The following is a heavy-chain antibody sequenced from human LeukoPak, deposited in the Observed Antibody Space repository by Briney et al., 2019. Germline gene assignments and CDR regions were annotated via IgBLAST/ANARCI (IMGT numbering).Heavy chain of an antibody. D-gene: IGHD6-19*01. J-gene: IGHJ4*02. Sequence: GRSLRLSCAASGFTFCTFSMHWVRQAPGKGLEWVSSISSSSNYIYYADSVKGRFTISRDNAKNSLYLQMNSLRAEDTAVYYCARVYSSGWQFDYWGQGTLVTVSS. CDR1: GFTFCTFS. V-gene: IGHV3-21*01. CDR3: ARVYSSGWQFDY. CDR2: ISSSSNYI.